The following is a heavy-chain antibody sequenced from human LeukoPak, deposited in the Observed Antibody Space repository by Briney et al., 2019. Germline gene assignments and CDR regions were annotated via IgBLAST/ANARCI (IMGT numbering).Heavy chain of an antibody. J-gene: IGHJ4*02. CDR1: GGTFSSYA. Sequence: SVKVSCKASGGTFSSYAISWVRQAPGQGLEWMGGIIPIFGTANYAQKFQGRVTITADESTSTAYMELSSLRSEDTAVHYCARGKAVADQFDYWGQGTLVTVSS. CDR3: ARGKAVADQFDY. CDR2: IIPIFGTA. D-gene: IGHD6-19*01. V-gene: IGHV1-69*13.